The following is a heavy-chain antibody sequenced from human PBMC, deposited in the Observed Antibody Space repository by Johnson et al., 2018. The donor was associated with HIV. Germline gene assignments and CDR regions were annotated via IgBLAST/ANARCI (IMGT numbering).Heavy chain of an antibody. CDR1: GFTVSSNY. J-gene: IGHJ3*02. D-gene: IGHD6-19*01. V-gene: IGHV3-11*04. Sequence: HVQLVESGGGLIQPGGSLRLSCAASGFTVSSNYMSWIRQAPGKGLEWVSYISSSGSTIYYADSVKGRFTISRDNAKKSQYLQMNSLRAEDTAVYYCAREVRYTSWSFDIWGQGTLVTVSS. CDR2: ISSSGSTI. CDR3: AREVRYTSWSFDI.